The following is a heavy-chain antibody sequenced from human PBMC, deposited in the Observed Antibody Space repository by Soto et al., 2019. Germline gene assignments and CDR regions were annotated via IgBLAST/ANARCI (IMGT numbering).Heavy chain of an antibody. CDR1: GFTLNSYA. V-gene: IGHV3-23*01. CDR2: ISARGEKT. J-gene: IGHJ6*02. CDR3: AKALPMYYYDSSGYSDYYYDMDV. Sequence: PGGSLRLSCAASGFTLNSYAVNWVRQAPGKGLEWVSGISARGEKTYYADSVKGRFTISRDNSKNTVYLQMNSLRAKDTAVFYCAKALPMYYYDSSGYSDYYYDMDVWGQGTTVTVSS. D-gene: IGHD3-22*01.